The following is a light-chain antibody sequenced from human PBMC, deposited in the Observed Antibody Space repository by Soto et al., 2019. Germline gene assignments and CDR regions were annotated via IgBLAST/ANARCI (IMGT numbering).Light chain of an antibody. Sequence: EIVLTQSPGTLSLSPGERATLSCRASTSVSSSYLAWNQQKPGKAPRLLIYGASSRSTGHQDRFSGSGSATDFTLTIIRLEPEDFAVYYWQQYGSSPMYTFGQGTKLEIK. CDR1: TSVSSSY. CDR2: GAS. J-gene: IGKJ2*01. V-gene: IGKV3-20*01. CDR3: QQYGSSPMYT.